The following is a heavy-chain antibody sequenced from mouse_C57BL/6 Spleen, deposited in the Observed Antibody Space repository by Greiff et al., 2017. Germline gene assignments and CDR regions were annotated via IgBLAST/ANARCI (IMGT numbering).Heavy chain of an antibody. J-gene: IGHJ2*01. CDR3: TRYEGGSFDY. CDR1: GYTFTDYE. Sequence: VKLQQSGAELVRPGASVTLSCKASGYTFTDYEMHWVKQTPVHGLEWIGAIDPETGGTAYNQKFKGKAILTADKSSSTAYMELRSLTSEDSAVYYCTRYEGGSFDYWGQGTTLTVSS. V-gene: IGHV1-15*01. D-gene: IGHD1-1*02. CDR2: IDPETGGT.